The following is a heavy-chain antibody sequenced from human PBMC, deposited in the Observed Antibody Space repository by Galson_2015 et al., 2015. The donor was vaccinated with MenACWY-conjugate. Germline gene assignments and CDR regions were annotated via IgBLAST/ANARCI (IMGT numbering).Heavy chain of an antibody. V-gene: IGHV1-69*06. J-gene: IGHJ3*02. CDR3: ARVGHYDESGYRFGTFAI. Sequence: SVKVSCKASGGTFGNYAISWVRQAPGQGLEWMGGFIPVFDTANYAQKFQDRVTFTADKSTGTAYMDLGSLKCDDTAVYYCARVGHYDESGYRFGTFAIWGQGAMVIVSS. CDR2: FIPVFDTA. CDR1: GGTFGNYA. D-gene: IGHD3-22*01.